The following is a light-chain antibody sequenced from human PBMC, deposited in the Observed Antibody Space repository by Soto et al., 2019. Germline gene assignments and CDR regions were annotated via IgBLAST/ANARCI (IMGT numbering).Light chain of an antibody. CDR2: KAS. CDR1: QSIVNR. V-gene: IGKV1-5*03. CDR3: QQYNSYST. Sequence: DIQMTQSPSTLSASVGDRVTITCRASQSIVNRLAWYQQKPGKAPKLLIYKASSLESGVPSRFSGSGSGTEFTLTISSLQPDDFSTYYCQQYNSYSTFGQGTKVEIK. J-gene: IGKJ1*01.